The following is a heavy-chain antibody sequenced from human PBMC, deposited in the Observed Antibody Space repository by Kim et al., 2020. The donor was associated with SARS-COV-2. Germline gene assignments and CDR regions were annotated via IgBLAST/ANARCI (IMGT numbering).Heavy chain of an antibody. CDR1: GAYISSSSYY. Sequence: SETLSLTCTVSGAYISSSSYYWGWIRQPPGKGLEWIGSIYYSGSTYYNPSLKSRVTVFVDMSKNQLSLKLSSVTAADTAVYYCARVNEVAVAGATGVWFDHGGQGTLVTVSA. J-gene: IGHJ5*02. D-gene: IGHD6-19*01. CDR3: ARVNEVAVAGATGVWFDH. V-gene: IGHV4-39*01. CDR2: IYYSGST.